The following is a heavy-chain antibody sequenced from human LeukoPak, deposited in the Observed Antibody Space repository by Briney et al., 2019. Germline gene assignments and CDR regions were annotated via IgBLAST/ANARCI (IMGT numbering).Heavy chain of an antibody. CDR2: TFNSGST. J-gene: IGHJ6*02. CDR3: SRAPAGAIYYYGMDV. Sequence: SETLSLTCTVSGASISKSYWNWIRQPPGKELEWIGCTFNSGSTRYNPSLKSRVTISEDTSKNQFSLKLSSVTAADTAIYSCSRAPAGAIYYYGMDVWGQGTTVTVSS. CDR1: GASISKSY. V-gene: IGHV4-59*01. D-gene: IGHD2/OR15-2a*01.